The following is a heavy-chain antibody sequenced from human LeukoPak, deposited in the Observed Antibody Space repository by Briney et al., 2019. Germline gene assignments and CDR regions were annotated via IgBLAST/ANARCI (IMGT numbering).Heavy chain of an antibody. CDR3: ARAAPEQWLPTGFDY. D-gene: IGHD6-19*01. CDR1: GFTFSNAW. V-gene: IGHV3-11*01. Sequence: GGSLRLSCAASGFTFSNAWMSWVRQAPGKGLEWVSYISSSGSTIYYADSVKGRFTISRDNAKNSLYLQMNSLRAEDTAVYYCARAAPEQWLPTGFDYWGQGTLVTVSS. J-gene: IGHJ4*02. CDR2: ISSSGSTI.